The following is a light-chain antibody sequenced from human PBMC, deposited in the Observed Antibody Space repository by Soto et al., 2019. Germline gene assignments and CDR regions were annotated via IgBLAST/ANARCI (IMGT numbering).Light chain of an antibody. CDR3: FSHRRGDSHV. V-gene: IGLV2-14*01. CDR1: NRDVGGYNY. CDR2: GVT. J-gene: IGLJ1*01. Sequence: QSALTQPASVSGSPGQSITISCTGTNRDVGGYNYVSWYQQYPGKAPKLMIYGVTNRPSGVSNRFSGSKTGNTASLTISGLQAEDEAYYYCFSHRRGDSHVFGTGTKLTVL.